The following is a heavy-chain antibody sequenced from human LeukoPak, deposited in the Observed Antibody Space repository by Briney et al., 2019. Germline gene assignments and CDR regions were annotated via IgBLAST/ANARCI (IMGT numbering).Heavy chain of an antibody. CDR1: GYSFTSYW. Sequence: GESLKISCKGSGYSFTSYWIGWVRQMPGEGLEWMGIIYPGDSDTRYSPSFQGQVTISADKSISTAYLQWSSLKASDTAMYYCASALPYYYDSSGYYKTDAFDIWGQGTMVTVSS. J-gene: IGHJ3*02. D-gene: IGHD3-22*01. CDR3: ASALPYYYDSSGYYKTDAFDI. V-gene: IGHV5-51*01. CDR2: IYPGDSDT.